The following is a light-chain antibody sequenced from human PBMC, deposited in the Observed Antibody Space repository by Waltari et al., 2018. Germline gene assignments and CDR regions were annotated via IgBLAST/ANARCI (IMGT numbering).Light chain of an antibody. CDR3: QKYDRLPAT. CDR2: GAP. Sequence: SRRASPRVSQFLARDQQKPGLAPMLLIYGAPTRATGIPKRFSGSGSGTDFSLTIIRLGPEEFAVYYCQKYDRLPATFGQGTKVEIK. CDR1: PRVSQF. J-gene: IGKJ1*01. V-gene: IGKV3-20*01.